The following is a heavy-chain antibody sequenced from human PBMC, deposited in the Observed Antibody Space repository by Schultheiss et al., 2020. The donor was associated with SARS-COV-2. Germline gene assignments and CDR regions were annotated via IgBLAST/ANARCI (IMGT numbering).Heavy chain of an antibody. D-gene: IGHD4-23*01. CDR2: IGTDGITT. J-gene: IGHJ4*01. Sequence: GGSLRLSCEVSGFTFSNFWMHWVRQAPGKGLVWVSRIGTDGITTSYADSVKGRFTISRDNAKNALYLQMNSLRVDDTAVYYCVRDFGGNDDYWGHGTLVTVSS. CDR3: VRDFGGNDDY. V-gene: IGHV3-74*01. CDR1: GFTFSNFW.